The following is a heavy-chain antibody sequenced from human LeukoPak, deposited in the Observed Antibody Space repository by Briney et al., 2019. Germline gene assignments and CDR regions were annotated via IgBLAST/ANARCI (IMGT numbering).Heavy chain of an antibody. CDR2: ISAYNGNT. V-gene: IGHV1-18*01. CDR3: ARLGTGYSSSWYYFDY. J-gene: IGHJ4*02. CDR1: GYTFTVYY. Sequence: VASVKVSCNSSGYTFTVYYMHWVRRAPGQPLEWMVWISAYNGNTNYTQKLQGRDTITTNTSKNTPYRELRSQRSGHAAVYSVARLGTGYSSSWYYFDYWGQGTLVTVSS. D-gene: IGHD6-13*01.